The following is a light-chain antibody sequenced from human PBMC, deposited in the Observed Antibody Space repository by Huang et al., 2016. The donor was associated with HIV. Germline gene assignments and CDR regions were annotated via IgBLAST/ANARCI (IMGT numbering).Light chain of an antibody. Sequence: DIQMTQSPSSLSASVGDRVTITCRASQGISNSLTCDQQKPGKAPKFLIYAASRLENWVPSRFSGSGSGTDYTLTISSLQPEDFATYYCQQYYTIPITFGQGTRLEIK. CDR2: AAS. J-gene: IGKJ5*01. V-gene: IGKV1-NL1*01. CDR1: QGISNS. CDR3: QQYYTIPIT.